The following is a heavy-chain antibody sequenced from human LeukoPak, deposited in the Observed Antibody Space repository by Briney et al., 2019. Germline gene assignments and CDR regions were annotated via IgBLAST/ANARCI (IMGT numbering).Heavy chain of an antibody. V-gene: IGHV3-9*01. J-gene: IGHJ4*02. Sequence: GGSLRLSCAASGFTFDDYAMHWVRQAPGKGLEWVSGISWNSGSIGYADSVKGRFTISRDNSKNTLYLQMNSLRAEDTAVYYCARSRDSYGYDYWGQGTLVTVSS. D-gene: IGHD5-18*01. CDR1: GFTFDDYA. CDR3: ARSRDSYGYDY. CDR2: ISWNSGSI.